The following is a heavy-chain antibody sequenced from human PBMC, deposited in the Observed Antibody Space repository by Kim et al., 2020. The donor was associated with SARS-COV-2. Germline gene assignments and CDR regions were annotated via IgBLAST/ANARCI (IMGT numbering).Heavy chain of an antibody. CDR2: ISYDGSNK. D-gene: IGHD3-10*01. V-gene: IGHV3-30*04. CDR3: ARDMGPPVLLWFGSGYFDY. J-gene: IGHJ4*02. CDR1: GFTFSSYA. Sequence: GGSLRLSCAASGFTFSSYAMHWVRQAPGKGLEWVAVISYDGSNKYYADSVKGRFTISRDNSKNTLYLQMNSLRAEDTAVYYCARDMGPPVLLWFGSGYFDYWGQGTLVTVSS.